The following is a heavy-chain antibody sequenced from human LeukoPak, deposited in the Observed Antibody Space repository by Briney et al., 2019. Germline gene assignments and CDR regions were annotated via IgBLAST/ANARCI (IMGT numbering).Heavy chain of an antibody. V-gene: IGHV3-23*01. D-gene: IGHD3-22*01. CDR3: AKEGRITMIVVVVGEGYFDY. CDR1: GFTFSSYG. CDR2: ISGSGGST. Sequence: GGSLRLSCAASGFTFSSYGMSWVRQAPGKGLEWVSAISGSGGSTYYADSVKGRFTISRDNSKNTLYLQMNSLRAEDTAVYYCAKEGRITMIVVVVGEGYFDYWGQGTLVTASS. J-gene: IGHJ4*02.